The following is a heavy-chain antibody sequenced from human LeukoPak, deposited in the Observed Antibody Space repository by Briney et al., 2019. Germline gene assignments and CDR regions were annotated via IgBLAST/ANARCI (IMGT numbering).Heavy chain of an antibody. Sequence: SETLSLTCAVYGGSFSGYYWGWIRQPPGKALDRIGSIYYSGSTYYNPSLKSRVTISVDTSKNQFSLKLSSVTAADTAVYYCASPVESGYSSEFDYWGQGTLVTVSS. D-gene: IGHD6-25*01. V-gene: IGHV4-34*01. J-gene: IGHJ4*02. CDR2: IYYSGST. CDR3: ASPVESGYSSEFDY. CDR1: GGSFSGYY.